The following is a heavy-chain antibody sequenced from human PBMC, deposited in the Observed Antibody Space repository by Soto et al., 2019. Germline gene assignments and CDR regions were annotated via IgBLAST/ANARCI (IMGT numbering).Heavy chain of an antibody. V-gene: IGHV3-23*01. D-gene: IGHD3-22*01. CDR1: GFTFSSYA. CDR2: ISGSGGST. Sequence: PGGSLRLSCAASGFTFSSYAMSWVRQAPGKGLEWVSAISGSGGSTYYADSVKGRFTISRDNSKNTLYLQMNSLRAEDTAVYYCAKGYRGTMIAGYFDYWGQGTLVTVSS. J-gene: IGHJ4*02. CDR3: AKGYRGTMIAGYFDY.